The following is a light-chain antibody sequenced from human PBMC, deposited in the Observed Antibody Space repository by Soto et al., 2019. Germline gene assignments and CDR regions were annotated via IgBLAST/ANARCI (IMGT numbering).Light chain of an antibody. CDR1: ISDIGAYNS. CDR2: EVS. J-gene: IGLJ1*01. V-gene: IGLV2-14*01. CDR3: SSYVSGATYV. Sequence: QCLLTQPASLSGSLGQSITISCTGTISDIGAYNSVSWYQYHPGKVPRLLIFEVSDRPSGVSNRFSGSKSGNTASLTISGLQAEDEADYFCSSYVSGATYVFGTGTKVNVL.